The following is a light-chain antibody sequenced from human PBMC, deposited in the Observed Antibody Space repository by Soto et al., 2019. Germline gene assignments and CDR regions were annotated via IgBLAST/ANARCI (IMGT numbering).Light chain of an antibody. Sequence: QSALTQPPSASGSPGQSVTISCTGTSSDVGGYNYVSWYQQHPGKAPKLMIYEVTKRASGVPDRFSVSKSDNTASLTVSGLQAEDEADYYCSSYAGSNFVVFGGGTKLTVL. CDR2: EVT. J-gene: IGLJ2*01. CDR3: SSYAGSNFVV. V-gene: IGLV2-8*01. CDR1: SSDVGGYNY.